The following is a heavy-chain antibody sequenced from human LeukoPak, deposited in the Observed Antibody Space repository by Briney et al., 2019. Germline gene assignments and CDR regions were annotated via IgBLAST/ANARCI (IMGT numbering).Heavy chain of an antibody. CDR3: ARGAGGDYDSSGYYYGPFDY. CDR1: GFTFSSYS. Sequence: GGSLRLSCTVSGFTFSSYSMNWVRQAPGKGLEWVSSISSSSSYIYYADSVKGRFTIIRDNATNSLYLQMHRLRAEDTAVYYCARGAGGDYDSSGYYYGPFDYWGQGTLVTVSS. CDR2: ISSSSSYI. J-gene: IGHJ4*02. D-gene: IGHD3-22*01. V-gene: IGHV3-21*01.